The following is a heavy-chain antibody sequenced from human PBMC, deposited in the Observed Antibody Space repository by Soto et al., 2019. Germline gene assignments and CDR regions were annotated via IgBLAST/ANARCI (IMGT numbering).Heavy chain of an antibody. CDR3: AKVSRGYSSSWYHHDYYYYYGMDV. CDR1: GFTFSSYA. Sequence: GGSLRLSCAASGFTFSSYAMSWVRQAPGKGLEWVSAISGSGGSTYYADSVKGRFTISRDNSKNTLYLQMNSLRAEDTAVYYCAKVSRGYSSSWYHHDYYYYYGMDVWGQGTTVTVSS. V-gene: IGHV3-23*01. J-gene: IGHJ6*02. CDR2: ISGSGGST. D-gene: IGHD6-13*01.